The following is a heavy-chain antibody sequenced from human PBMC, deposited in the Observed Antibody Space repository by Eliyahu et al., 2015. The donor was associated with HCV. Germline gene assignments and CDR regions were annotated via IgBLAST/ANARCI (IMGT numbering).Heavy chain of an antibody. J-gene: IGHJ6*02. CDR2: ISYDGSNK. CDR1: XFXFXSXA. D-gene: IGHD2-2*01. Sequence: QVQLVESGGGVVQPGRSLRXSCAASXFXFXSXAMXXVRQAPGKGLEWVAVISYDGSNKYYADSVKGRFTISRDNSKNTLYLQMNSLRAEDTAVYYCARDHCSSTSCKGGMDVWGQGTTVTVSS. CDR3: ARDHCSSTSCKGGMDV. V-gene: IGHV3-30-3*01.